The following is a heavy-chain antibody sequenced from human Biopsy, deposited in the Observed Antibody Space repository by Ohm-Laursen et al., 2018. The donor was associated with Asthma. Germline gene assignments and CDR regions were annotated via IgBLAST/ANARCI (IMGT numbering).Heavy chain of an antibody. D-gene: IGHD2-2*01. CDR2: IKKDGSEK. Sequence: SLRLSCTASGFTFNSYWMSWVRQAPGKGLEWVANIKKDGSEKYYVDSVKGRFTILRDNAKNSLYLHMNSLRAEDTAVYYCARGGYCTSPTCPWGRYATDVWGQGTTVTVSS. J-gene: IGHJ6*02. CDR3: ARGGYCTSPTCPWGRYATDV. CDR1: GFTFNSYW. V-gene: IGHV3-7*01.